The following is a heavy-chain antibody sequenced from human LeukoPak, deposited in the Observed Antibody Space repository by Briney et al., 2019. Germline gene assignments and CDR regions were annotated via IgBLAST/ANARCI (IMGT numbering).Heavy chain of an antibody. CDR3: ARGLQAFDI. CDR1: GFTFSTYA. V-gene: IGHV3-20*04. J-gene: IGHJ3*02. D-gene: IGHD2-15*01. Sequence: PGGSLRLSCAASGFTFSTYAMSWVRQAPGKGLEWVSGTNWNGGSTGYADSVKGRFTISRDNAKNSLYLQMNSLRAEDTALYYCARGLQAFDIWGQGTMVTVSS. CDR2: TNWNGGST.